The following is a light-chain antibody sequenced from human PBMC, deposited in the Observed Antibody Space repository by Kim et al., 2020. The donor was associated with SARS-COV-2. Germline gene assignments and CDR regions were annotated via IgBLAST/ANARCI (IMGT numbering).Light chain of an antibody. V-gene: IGKV3-20*01. J-gene: IGKJ4*01. CDR3: QQYGSSPLT. CDR2: SAS. CDR1: RGVSCGY. Sequence: SPGDRTPPSCRAGRGVSCGYLAGYQQKPRQTPMLFIYSASSRATGIPDRFSGSGSGTDFTLTISRLEPEDFAVYYCQQYGSSPLTFGGGTKVDIK.